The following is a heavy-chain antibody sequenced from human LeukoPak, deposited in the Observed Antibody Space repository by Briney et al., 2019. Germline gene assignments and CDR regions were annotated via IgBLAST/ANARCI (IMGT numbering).Heavy chain of an antibody. Sequence: SETLSLTCAVYGGPFSGYYWSWIRQPPGKGLEWIGYIYYSGSTNYNPSLKSRVTISVDTSKNQFSLKLSSVTAADTAVYYCARGGSTVDNWFDPWGQGTLVTVSS. J-gene: IGHJ5*02. D-gene: IGHD4-17*01. CDR2: IYYSGST. V-gene: IGHV4-59*01. CDR1: GGPFSGYY. CDR3: ARGGSTVDNWFDP.